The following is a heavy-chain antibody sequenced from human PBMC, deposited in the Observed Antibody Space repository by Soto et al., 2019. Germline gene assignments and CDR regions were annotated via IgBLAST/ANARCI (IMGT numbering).Heavy chain of an antibody. V-gene: IGHV3-74*01. Sequence: GGSLRLSCAASGFTFSSYWMHWVRQAPGKGLVWVSRINSDGTSTSYADSVKGRFTISRDNSKNTLYLQMNSLRAEDTAVYYCAKGPLSYYYYYMDVWGKGTTVTVSS. CDR3: AKGPLSYYYYYMDV. CDR1: GFTFSSYW. CDR2: INSDGTST. J-gene: IGHJ6*03.